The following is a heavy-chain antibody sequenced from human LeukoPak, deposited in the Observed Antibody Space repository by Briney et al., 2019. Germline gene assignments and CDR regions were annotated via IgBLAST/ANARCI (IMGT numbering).Heavy chain of an antibody. Sequence: GGSLRLSCAASAFSLNAYNMNWVRQAPGKGLEWVSSISYTGTYIYYADSVKGRFTISRDNAQNSLYLQMNSLRAEDTAVYYCAKVRPWYQLLPFFDYWGQGTLVTVSS. V-gene: IGHV3-21*04. J-gene: IGHJ4*02. CDR1: AFSLNAYN. CDR3: AKVRPWYQLLPFFDY. CDR2: ISYTGTYI. D-gene: IGHD2-2*01.